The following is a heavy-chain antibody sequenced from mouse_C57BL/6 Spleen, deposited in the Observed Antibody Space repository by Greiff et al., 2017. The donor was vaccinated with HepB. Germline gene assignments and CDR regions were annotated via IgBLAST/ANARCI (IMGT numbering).Heavy chain of an antibody. CDR3: ARKRGPDYYGGGFAY. J-gene: IGHJ3*01. CDR1: GFSLTSYG. V-gene: IGHV2-2*01. CDR2: IWSGGST. D-gene: IGHD1-1*01. Sequence: QVQLKESGPGLVQPSQSLSITCTVSGFSLTSYGVHWVRQSPGKGLEWLGVIWSGGSTDYNAAFISRLSISKDNSKSQVFFKMNSLQADDTAIYYCARKRGPDYYGGGFAYWGQGTLVTVSA.